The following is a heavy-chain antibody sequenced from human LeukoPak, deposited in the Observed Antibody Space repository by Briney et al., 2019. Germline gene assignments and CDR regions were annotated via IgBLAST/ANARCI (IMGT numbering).Heavy chain of an antibody. CDR2: IYYSGST. CDR1: GVSISSYY. D-gene: IGHD3-22*01. J-gene: IGHJ3*02. CDR3: ARDRHYYDSSGYCSDAFDI. V-gene: IGHV4-59*01. Sequence: SETLSLTCTVSGVSISSYYWSWIRQPPGKGLEWIGYIYYSGSTNYNPSLKSRVTISVDTSKNQFSLKLSSVTAADTAVYYCARDRHYYDSSGYCSDAFDIWGQGTMVTVSS.